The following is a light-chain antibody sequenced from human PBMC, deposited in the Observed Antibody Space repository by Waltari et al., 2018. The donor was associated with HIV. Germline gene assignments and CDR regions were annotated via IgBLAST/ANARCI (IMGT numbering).Light chain of an antibody. V-gene: IGLV3-21*02. Sequence: SYVLTQPPSVSVAPGQTARITCGGNSVGSKRVQWYQQKSGQAPVLVVYDDSDRPSGIPERFSGSNSGNTATLTISRVEDGDEADYYCQVCVDNSVIFAGGTRLTVL. CDR2: DDS. CDR1: SVGSKR. J-gene: IGLJ2*01. CDR3: QVCVDNSVI.